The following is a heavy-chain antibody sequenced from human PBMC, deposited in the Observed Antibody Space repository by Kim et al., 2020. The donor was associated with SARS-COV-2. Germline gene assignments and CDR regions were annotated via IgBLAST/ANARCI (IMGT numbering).Heavy chain of an antibody. J-gene: IGHJ4*02. CDR3: ARVSPSAGTLNPDY. D-gene: IGHD3-10*01. V-gene: IGHV3-23*01. CDR2: ITPGGDT. Sequence: GGSLRLSCAVSGVTFNNHYMNWVRQAPGKGLEWISGITPGGDTYYADSMKGRLTISRDNSKNTVYLQINSLGSGDTATFYCARVSPSAGTLNPDYWGQGILVTVSS. CDR1: GVTFNNHY.